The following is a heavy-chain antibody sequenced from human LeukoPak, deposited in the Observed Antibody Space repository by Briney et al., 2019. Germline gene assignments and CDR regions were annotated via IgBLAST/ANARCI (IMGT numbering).Heavy chain of an antibody. CDR3: SRDTADDAFDI. CDR2: INSDGSTT. Sequence: GGSLRLSCAASGYTFSSYWMHWVRQAPGKGLVWVSRINSDGSTTSYADSVKGRFTISRDNAKNTLYLQMSSLRAEDTAVYYCSRDTADDAFDIWGQGTMVTVSS. J-gene: IGHJ3*02. CDR1: GYTFSSYW. V-gene: IGHV3-74*01.